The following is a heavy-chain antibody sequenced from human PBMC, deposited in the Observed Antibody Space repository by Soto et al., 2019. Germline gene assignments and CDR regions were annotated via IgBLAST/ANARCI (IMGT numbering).Heavy chain of an antibody. CDR2: IRTHNCNT. CDR1: GYTFTSYG. D-gene: IGHD1-1*01. CDR3: ARGGTPIAL. V-gene: IGHV1-18*01. Sequence: HVQMVQSGAEVKKPGASVKGSCKASGYTFTSYGIGWVPQAHGQGLEWLGCIRTHNCNTNYAQKLQGRVIMTTDTSTSTAYREMRSLRSDDTAVYCFARGGTPIALWGQGTVVTVYS. J-gene: IGHJ4*02.